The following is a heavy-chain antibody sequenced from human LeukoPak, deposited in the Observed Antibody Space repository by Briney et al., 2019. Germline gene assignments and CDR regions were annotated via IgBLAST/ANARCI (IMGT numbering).Heavy chain of an antibody. CDR3: AKDMIVGATAGPHVFDY. V-gene: IGHV3-30*02. J-gene: IGHJ4*02. CDR2: IRYDGSNK. CDR1: GFTFSSYW. D-gene: IGHD1-26*01. Sequence: GGSLRLSCAASGFTFSSYWMSWVRQAPGKGLEWVAFIRYDGSNKYYADSVKGRFTISRDNSKNTLYLQMNSLRAEDTAVYYCAKDMIVGATAGPHVFDYWGQGTLVTVSS.